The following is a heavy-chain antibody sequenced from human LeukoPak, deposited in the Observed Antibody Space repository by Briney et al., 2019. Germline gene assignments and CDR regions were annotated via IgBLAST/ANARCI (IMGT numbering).Heavy chain of an antibody. CDR1: GLTVSSYA. V-gene: IGHV3-23*01. J-gene: IGHJ4*02. Sequence: GGSLRLSCGASGLTVSSYAMSWVRRAPGKGLEWVSTIIGTAGNTYYADSVKGRFTISRDDSKNTVYLQMNSLRAEDTAVYSCAKYTSGTYYRGLDQWGQGTLVTVSS. CDR2: IIGTAGNT. CDR3: AKYTSGTYYRGLDQ. D-gene: IGHD3-10*01.